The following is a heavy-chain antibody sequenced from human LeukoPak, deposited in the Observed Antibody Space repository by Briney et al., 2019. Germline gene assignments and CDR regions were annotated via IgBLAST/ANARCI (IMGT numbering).Heavy chain of an antibody. J-gene: IGHJ4*02. CDR3: VREDIGEIAAAKSHFDY. Sequence: PGGSLRLSCAASGFTCSYWMSWIRQAPGKALEWVANIRQDGSDKYYVDSVKGRFTISRDNAQNSLYLQMNSLRAEDTAVYYCVREDIGEIAAAKSHFDYWGQGTLVTVSS. CDR1: GFTCSYW. CDR2: IRQDGSDK. V-gene: IGHV3-7*01. D-gene: IGHD6-13*01.